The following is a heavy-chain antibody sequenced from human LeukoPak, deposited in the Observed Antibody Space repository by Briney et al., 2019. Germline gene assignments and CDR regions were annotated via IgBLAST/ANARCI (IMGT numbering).Heavy chain of an antibody. CDR2: ISYSGST. Sequence: PSETLSLTCTHSGGSLSRYYWRWLGQPPGKGLEWIGYISYSGSTKYNPSLKSRVTISVDTSTNQFSLKLSSVTASYTAGDYCASHATTSGYVPFDYWGHGTLVTVSS. D-gene: IGHD3-22*01. V-gene: IGHV4-59*01. J-gene: IGHJ4*01. CDR1: GGSLSRYY. CDR3: ASHATTSGYVPFDY.